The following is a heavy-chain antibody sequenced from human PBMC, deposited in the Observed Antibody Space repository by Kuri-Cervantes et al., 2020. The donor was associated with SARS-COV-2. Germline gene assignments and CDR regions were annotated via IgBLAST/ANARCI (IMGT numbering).Heavy chain of an antibody. Sequence: GGSLRLSWKGSGYSFTSYWIGWVRQMPGKGLEWMGIIYPGDSDTRYSPSFQGQVTISADKSISTAYLQWSSLKASDTAMYYCARQKFHYYDSSGYQGATDYWGQGTLVTVSS. V-gene: IGHV5-51*01. D-gene: IGHD3-22*01. CDR1: GYSFTSYW. J-gene: IGHJ4*02. CDR2: IYPGDSDT. CDR3: ARQKFHYYDSSGYQGATDY.